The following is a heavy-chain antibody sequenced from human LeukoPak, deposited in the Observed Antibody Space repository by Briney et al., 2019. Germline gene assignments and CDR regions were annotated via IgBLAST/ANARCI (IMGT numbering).Heavy chain of an antibody. V-gene: IGHV4-34*01. J-gene: IGHJ4*02. D-gene: IGHD3-9*01. CDR1: GGSFNGYY. Sequence: SETLSLTCAVYGGSFNGYYWSWIRQPPGKGLEWVGEINNSGSTNYNPSLKSRVTVSVDTSKNQFSLKLTSVTASDTAVYYCARERNYDILTGYYAGFDYWGQGTLVTVSS. CDR2: INNSGST. CDR3: ARERNYDILTGYYAGFDY.